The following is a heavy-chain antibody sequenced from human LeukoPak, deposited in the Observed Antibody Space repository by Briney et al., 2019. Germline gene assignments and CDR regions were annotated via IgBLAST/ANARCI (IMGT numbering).Heavy chain of an antibody. D-gene: IGHD3-22*01. V-gene: IGHV3-74*01. J-gene: IGHJ1*01. CDR1: GFTFSSYW. CDR2: KSDGST. CDR3: ARAPSELGGYYPEYFRH. Sequence: GGSLRLSCAASGFTFSSYWMHWVRQAPGKGPVWVSRKSDGSTNYADSVKGRFAISRDNAKNTVSLQMNSLRAEDTGVYYCARAPSELGGYYPEYFRHWGQGTLVTVSS.